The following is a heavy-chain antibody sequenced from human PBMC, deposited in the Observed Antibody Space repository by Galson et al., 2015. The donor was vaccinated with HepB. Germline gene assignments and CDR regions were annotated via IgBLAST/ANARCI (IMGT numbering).Heavy chain of an antibody. CDR2: IDWDVDR. CDR1: GFSLNASGLC. D-gene: IGHD3-3*02. V-gene: IGHV2-70*17. CDR3: ARNLRVTISGKSYFPLDV. Sequence: PALVKPTQTLTLTCSVSGFSLNASGLCVSWVRQPPGKPLEWLARIDWDVDRFYKTSLKNRLTISKDISRHQVILTMADMGAMDTATYFCARNLRVTISGKSYFPLDVWGEGTTVTVSS. J-gene: IGHJ6*04.